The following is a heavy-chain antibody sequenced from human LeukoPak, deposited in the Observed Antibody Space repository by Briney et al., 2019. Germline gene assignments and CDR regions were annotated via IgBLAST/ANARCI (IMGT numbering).Heavy chain of an antibody. CDR1: GYTFTSYY. J-gene: IGHJ5*02. D-gene: IGHD5-18*01. Sequence: ASVEVSCKASGYTFTSYYMHWVRQAPGQGLEWMGIINPSGGSTNYAQKFQGRVTITADESTTTAYMELSSLRSEDTAVYYCARVTHTELSTWFDPWGQGTLVTVSS. V-gene: IGHV1-46*01. CDR2: INPSGGST. CDR3: ARVTHTELSTWFDP.